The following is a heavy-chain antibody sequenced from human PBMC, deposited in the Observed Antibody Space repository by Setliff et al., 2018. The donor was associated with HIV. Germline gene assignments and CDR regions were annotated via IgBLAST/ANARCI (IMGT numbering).Heavy chain of an antibody. CDR1: GFTFSTYW. D-gene: IGHD4-17*01. J-gene: IGHJ2*01. V-gene: IGHV3-7*01. CDR2: IKQDGSEK. CDR3: ARDPYPYFDYGDWYFDL. Sequence: PGGSLRLSCAASGFTFSTYWMSWVRQAPGKGLEWVANIKQDGSEKFYVDSVKGRFTISRDNAKNSLYLQMSSLRAEDTAVYYCARDPYPYFDYGDWYFDLWGRGTLVTVSS.